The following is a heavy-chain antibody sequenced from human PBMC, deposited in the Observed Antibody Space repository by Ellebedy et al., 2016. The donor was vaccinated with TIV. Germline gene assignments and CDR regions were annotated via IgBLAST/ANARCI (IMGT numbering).Heavy chain of an antibody. CDR3: ATEVYSSGWYFLKGVSGDAFDV. D-gene: IGHD6-19*01. V-gene: IGHV1-8*01. Sequence: AASVKVSCKASGYTFTSYDIHWVRQAPGQGLEWMGWMNPKSGHTDYAQNFQGRVTMTRNISISTAYMELSSLRSEDTAVYYCATEVYSSGWYFLKGVSGDAFDVWGQGTMVTVSS. CDR1: GYTFTSYD. J-gene: IGHJ3*01. CDR2: MNPKSGHT.